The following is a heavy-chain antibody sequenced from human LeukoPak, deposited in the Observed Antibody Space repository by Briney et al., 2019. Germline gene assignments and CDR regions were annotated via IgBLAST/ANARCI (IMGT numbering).Heavy chain of an antibody. V-gene: IGHV4-38-2*02. CDR1: DYSISSDYY. CDR3: AREGVVGATFWSRDAFDI. Sequence: SETLSLTCTVSDYSISSDYYWGWIRQPPGKGLEWIGSIYHSGSTYYNPSLKSRITISVDTSKNQFSLRLSSVTAADTAVYYCAREGVVGATFWSRDAFDIWGQGTMVTVSS. D-gene: IGHD1-26*01. J-gene: IGHJ3*02. CDR2: IYHSGST.